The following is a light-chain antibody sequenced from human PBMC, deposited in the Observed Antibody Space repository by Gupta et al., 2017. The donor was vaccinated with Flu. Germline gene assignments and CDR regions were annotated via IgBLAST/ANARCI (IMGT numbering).Light chain of an antibody. CDR2: QDN. J-gene: IGLJ3*02. CDR1: KLGNKY. V-gene: IGLV3-1*01. CDR3: KAWGRRTAV. Sequence: SYELTQPPSVSVSPGQTASITCSGDKLGNKYVSWYQQKAGKSPVLCIYQDNKRPSGIPERVSGSSYATTVTMTSSGTQATDDSYYSCKAWGRRTAVFGGGTKLTVL.